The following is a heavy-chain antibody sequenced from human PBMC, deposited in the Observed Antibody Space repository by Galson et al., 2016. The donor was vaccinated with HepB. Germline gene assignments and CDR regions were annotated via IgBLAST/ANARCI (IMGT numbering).Heavy chain of an antibody. CDR1: GFTFNSYN. CDR3: ATDRRSIFGAVTEYFQH. Sequence: SLRLSCAASGFTFNSYNMNWVRQAPGKGLEWVSSISSSTIYIYYADSVKGRFTISRDNAKNSLYLQMNSLRDEDTAVYYCATDRRSIFGAVTEYFQHWGQGTLVTVSS. V-gene: IGHV3-21*01. J-gene: IGHJ1*01. CDR2: ISSSTIYI. D-gene: IGHD3-3*01.